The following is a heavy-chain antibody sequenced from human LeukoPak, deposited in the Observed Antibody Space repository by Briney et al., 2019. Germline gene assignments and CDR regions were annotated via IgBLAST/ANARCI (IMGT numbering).Heavy chain of an antibody. CDR2: IIPIFGTA. Sequence: SVKVSCKASGGTFSSYAISWVRQAPGQGLEWMGGIIPIFGTANYAQKFQGRVTITADKSTSTAYMELSRLRSEDTAVYYCARGGHGSGSYLNYWGQGTLVTVSS. CDR1: GGTFSSYA. D-gene: IGHD3-10*01. J-gene: IGHJ4*02. CDR3: ARGGHGSGSYLNY. V-gene: IGHV1-69*06.